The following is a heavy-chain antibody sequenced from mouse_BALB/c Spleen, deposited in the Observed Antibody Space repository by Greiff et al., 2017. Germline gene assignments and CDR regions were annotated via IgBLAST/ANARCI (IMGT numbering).Heavy chain of an antibody. D-gene: IGHD2-3*01. Sequence: EVHLVESGGGLVKPGGSLKLSCAASGFTFSDYYMYWVRQTPEKRLEWVATISDGGSYTYYPDSVKGRFTISRDNAKNNLYLQMSSLKSEDTAMYYCARAVYDYYAMDYWGQGTSVTVSS. CDR3: ARAVYDYYAMDY. V-gene: IGHV5-4*02. J-gene: IGHJ4*01. CDR1: GFTFSDYY. CDR2: ISDGGSYT.